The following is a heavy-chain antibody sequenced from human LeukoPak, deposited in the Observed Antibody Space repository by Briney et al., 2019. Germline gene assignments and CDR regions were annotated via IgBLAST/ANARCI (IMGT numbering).Heavy chain of an antibody. Sequence: GGSLRLSCAASGFTFHNAWMTWVRQAPGKGLEWVGRMKSNRDGGTLDYAAPVKGRFTISRDDSKDTLYLHMNSLRAEDTAVYYCTTLSNDVLYWGQGTLVTVS. CDR3: TTLSNDVLY. D-gene: IGHD4-11*01. V-gene: IGHV3-15*01. J-gene: IGHJ4*02. CDR2: MKSNRDGGTL. CDR1: GFTFHNAW.